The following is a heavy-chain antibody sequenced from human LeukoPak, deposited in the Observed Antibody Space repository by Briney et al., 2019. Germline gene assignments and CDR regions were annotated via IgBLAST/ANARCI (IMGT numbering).Heavy chain of an antibody. CDR2: INPNSGGT. CDR3: ARADCSSTSCYRDWFDP. V-gene: IGHV1-2*02. D-gene: IGHD2-2*01. J-gene: IGHJ5*02. CDR1: GYTFTGYY. Sequence: ASVKVSCKASGYTFTGYYMHWVRQAPGQGLERMGWINPNSGGTNYAQKFQGRVTMTRDTSISTAYMELSRLRSDDTAVYYCARADCSSTSCYRDWFDPWGQGTLVTVSS.